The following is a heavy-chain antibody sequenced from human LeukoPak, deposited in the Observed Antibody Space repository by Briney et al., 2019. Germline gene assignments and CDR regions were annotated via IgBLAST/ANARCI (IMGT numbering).Heavy chain of an antibody. CDR2: ISRDSRGI. CDR3: AREDRRSQGYMDV. CDR1: GFTFDDYA. D-gene: IGHD2-15*01. Sequence: PGGSLRLSCAASGFTFDDYAMHWVRHAPGKGLEWVSGISRDSRGIGYADSVKGRFTISRDNAKNSLYLQLNSLRVEDMALYYCAREDRRSQGYMDVWGKGTTATVSS. J-gene: IGHJ6*03. V-gene: IGHV3-9*03.